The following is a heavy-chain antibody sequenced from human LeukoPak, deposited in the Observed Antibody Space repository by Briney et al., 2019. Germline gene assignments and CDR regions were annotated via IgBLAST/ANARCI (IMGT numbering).Heavy chain of an antibody. J-gene: IGHJ3*02. V-gene: IGHV3-9*01. CDR2: ISCNSGSI. Sequence: QTGGSLRLSCAASGFTFDDYAMHWVRQAPGKGLEWVSGISCNSGSIGYADSVKGRFTISRDNAKDSLYLQMNSLRAEDTALYYCAKDTSFLWFGESPSDAFDIWGQGTMVTVSS. CDR1: GFTFDDYA. CDR3: AKDTSFLWFGESPSDAFDI. D-gene: IGHD3-10*01.